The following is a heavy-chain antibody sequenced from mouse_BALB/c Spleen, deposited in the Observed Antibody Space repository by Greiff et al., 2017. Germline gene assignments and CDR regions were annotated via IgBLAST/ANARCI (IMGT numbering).Heavy chain of an antibody. CDR2: IHPGDGDT. J-gene: IGHJ4*01. CDR3: ARGGNAPYYYAMDY. CDR1: GYTFTSYW. Sequence: QVQLKESGAELARPGASVKLSCKASGYTFTSYWMQWVKQRPGQGLEWIGAIHPGDGDTRYTQKFKGKATLTADKSSSTAYMQLSSLASEDSAVYYCARGGNAPYYYAMDYWGQGTSVTVSS. D-gene: IGHD2-1*01. V-gene: IGHV1-87*01.